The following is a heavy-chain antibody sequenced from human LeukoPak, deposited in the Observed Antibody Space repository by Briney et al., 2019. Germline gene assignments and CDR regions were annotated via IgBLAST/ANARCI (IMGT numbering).Heavy chain of an antibody. CDR3: ARDPDSY. D-gene: IGHD2-21*02. J-gene: IGHJ4*02. Sequence: GGSLRLSCAASGFTFRSYWMTWVRQAPGKGLEWVANINQDGSEKYYVDSVKGRFTISRDNAKNSLYLQMNSLRAEDTAVYYCARDPDSYWGQGTLVTVSS. CDR2: INQDGSEK. CDR1: GFTFRSYW. V-gene: IGHV3-7*01.